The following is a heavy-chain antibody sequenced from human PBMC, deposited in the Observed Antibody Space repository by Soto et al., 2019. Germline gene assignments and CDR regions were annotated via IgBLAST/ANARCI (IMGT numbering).Heavy chain of an antibody. V-gene: IGHV3-30*18. CDR1: GFTFSSYG. Sequence: GGSLRLSCAASGFTFSSYGMHWVRQAPGKGLEWVAVISYDGSNKFYADSVKGRFTISRDNSKNTLYLQMNSLRAEDTAVYYCAKDVVVGATTGLGDYYYYYGMDVWGQGTTVTVSS. CDR3: AKDVVVGATTGLGDYYYYYGMDV. D-gene: IGHD1-26*01. J-gene: IGHJ6*02. CDR2: ISYDGSNK.